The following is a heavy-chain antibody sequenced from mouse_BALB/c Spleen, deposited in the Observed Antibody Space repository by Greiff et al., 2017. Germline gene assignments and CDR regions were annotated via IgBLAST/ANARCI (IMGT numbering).Heavy chain of an antibody. V-gene: IGHV1-5*01. Sequence: EVKLQESGTVLARPGASVKMSCKASGYSFTSYWMHWVKQRPGQGLEWIGAIYPGNSDTSYNQKLKGKAKLTAVTSASTAYMELSSLTNEDSAVYYCTREGYGYDVYAMDYWGQGTSVTVSS. J-gene: IGHJ4*01. CDR1: GYSFTSYW. CDR2: IYPGNSDT. CDR3: TREGYGYDVYAMDY. D-gene: IGHD2-2*01.